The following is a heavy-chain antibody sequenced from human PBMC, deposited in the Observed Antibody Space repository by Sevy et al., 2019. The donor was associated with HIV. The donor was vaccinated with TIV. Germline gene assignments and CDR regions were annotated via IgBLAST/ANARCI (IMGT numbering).Heavy chain of an antibody. Sequence: ASVKVSCKVSGYTLTELSMHWVRQAPGKGLEWMGGFDPEDGETIYAQKFQGRVTVTEDTSTDTAYMELSSLRSEDTAVYYCATEWGGYPSWGQGTLVTVSS. D-gene: IGHD3-3*01. CDR1: GYTLTELS. V-gene: IGHV1-24*01. CDR2: FDPEDGET. J-gene: IGHJ5*02. CDR3: ATEWGGYPS.